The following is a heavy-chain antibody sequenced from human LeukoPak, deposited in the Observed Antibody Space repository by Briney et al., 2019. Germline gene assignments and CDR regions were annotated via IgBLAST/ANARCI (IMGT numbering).Heavy chain of an antibody. J-gene: IGHJ4*02. V-gene: IGHV3-11*01. Sequence: PGGSLRLSCAASGFTFSDYYMSWIRQAPGKGLEWVSYISSSGSMISDADSVKGRFTISRDNSKNTLYLQMNSLRAEDTAVYYCAKSGYSYGYYYFDYWGQGTLVTVSS. CDR1: GFTFSDYY. D-gene: IGHD5-18*01. CDR2: ISSSGSMI. CDR3: AKSGYSYGYYYFDY.